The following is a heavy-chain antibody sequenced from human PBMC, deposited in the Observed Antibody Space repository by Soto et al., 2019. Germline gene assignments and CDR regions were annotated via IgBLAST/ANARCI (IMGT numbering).Heavy chain of an antibody. CDR2: IAYDGTSK. J-gene: IGHJ4*02. Sequence: QEQLVESGGGVVQPGGSLRLSCVASGFIFTTYPLHWVRQAPGKGLEWVAAIAYDGTSKYYADSVKGRFTISRDNPKNTVNLQVNSLRPEDTAVYYCVTGRGADYSAYFAYWGQGTLVSVSS. CDR1: GFIFTTYP. D-gene: IGHD4-4*01. CDR3: VTGRGADYSAYFAY. V-gene: IGHV3-30*03.